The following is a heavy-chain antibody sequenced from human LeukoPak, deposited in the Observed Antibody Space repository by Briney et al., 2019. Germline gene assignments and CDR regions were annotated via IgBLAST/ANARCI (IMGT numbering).Heavy chain of an antibody. J-gene: IGHJ4*02. V-gene: IGHV4-34*01. D-gene: IGHD3-22*01. CDR2: INHSGST. CDR3: ARGGAYYYDSSGYYSNFYYFDY. Sequence: TSETLSLTCAVYGGSFSGYYWSWIRQPPGKGLEWIGEINHSGSTNYNPSLKSRVTISVDTSKNQFSLKVSSVTAADTAVYYCARGGAYYYDSSGYYSNFYYFDYWGQGTLVTVSS. CDR1: GGSFSGYY.